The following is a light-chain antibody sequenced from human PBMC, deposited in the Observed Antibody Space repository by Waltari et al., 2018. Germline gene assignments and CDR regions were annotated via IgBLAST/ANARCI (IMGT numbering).Light chain of an antibody. CDR1: QIISSNY. Sequence: EIVLTQSPATLSLSPGERATLSCRASQIISSNYLAWSLQKPGQAPRLLIYATSRRATGIPDRFSGSGSGTDFTLTISGLEPEDFAVYYCQQRVNWLTFGGGTKVEIK. CDR2: ATS. V-gene: IGKV3D-20*02. CDR3: QQRVNWLT. J-gene: IGKJ4*01.